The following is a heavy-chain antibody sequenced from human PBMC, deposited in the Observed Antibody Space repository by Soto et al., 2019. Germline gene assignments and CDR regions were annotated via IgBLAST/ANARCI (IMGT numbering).Heavy chain of an antibody. V-gene: IGHV4-30-2*01. Sequence: SETLSLTCDVSGDTISTGGYTWAWIRQPPGKALEWIGHIYHSGNTYYNTSLKSRVIISVDRSRNQFSLIVSSVTAADTAVYYCARGVLHWGQGTLVTVSS. CDR2: IYHSGNT. J-gene: IGHJ4*01. CDR3: ARGVLH. CDR1: GDTISTGGYT.